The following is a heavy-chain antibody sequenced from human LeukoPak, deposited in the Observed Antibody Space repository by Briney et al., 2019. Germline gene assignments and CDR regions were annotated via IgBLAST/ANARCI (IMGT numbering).Heavy chain of an antibody. CDR3: AAAAVADDY. D-gene: IGHD6-19*01. CDR1: GGSISSSNW. CDR2: IYHSGST. J-gene: IGHJ4*02. V-gene: IGHV4-4*02. Sequence: SETLSLTCAVSGGSISSSNWWTWVRPPPGKGLEWIGEIYHSGSTNYNPSLKSRLTLSVDKSKNQFSLKLSSVTAADTAVYYCAAAAVADDYWGQGTLVTVSS.